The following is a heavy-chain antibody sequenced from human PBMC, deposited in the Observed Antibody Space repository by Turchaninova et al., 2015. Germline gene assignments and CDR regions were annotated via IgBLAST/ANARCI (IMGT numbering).Heavy chain of an antibody. CDR1: GCPISRGGYS. CDR3: ARKTTDDDSFDI. D-gene: IGHD4-17*01. Sequence: QLQLQESGSGLVQPSPTLSPTCAVPGCPISRGGYSWRLIRQPPGTGLEWLGAMYHCGRTYYTPSRKSRVTISGDRAKNQFSLEVSAVTAADTAIYYWARKTTDDDSFDIWGQGTMVTVSS. J-gene: IGHJ3*02. V-gene: IGHV4-30-2*01. CDR2: MYHCGRT.